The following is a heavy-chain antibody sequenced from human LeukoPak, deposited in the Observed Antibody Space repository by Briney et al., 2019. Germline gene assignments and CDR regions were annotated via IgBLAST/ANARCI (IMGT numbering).Heavy chain of an antibody. V-gene: IGHV3-15*01. J-gene: IGHJ4*02. D-gene: IGHD1-26*01. CDR2: IKSKTDGGTT. CDR3: TAGGGVGARPY. Sequence: SGGSLRLSCAASGFTFSNAWMSWVRQDPGKGLEWVGRIKSKTDGGTTDYAAPVKGRFTISRDDSKNTLCLQMNSLKTEDTAVYYWTAGGGVGARPYWGQGTLVTVSS. CDR1: GFTFSNAW.